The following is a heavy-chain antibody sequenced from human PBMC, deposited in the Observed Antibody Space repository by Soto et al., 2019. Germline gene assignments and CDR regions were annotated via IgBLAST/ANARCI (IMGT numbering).Heavy chain of an antibody. CDR1: GYTFTSYD. Sequence: ASVKVCCKASGYTFTSYDINWVRQDTGQGLEWMGWMNPNSGNTGYAQKFQGRVTMTRNTSISTAYMELSSLRSEDTAVYYCARGRIAARSPMRYYYYYYMDVWGKGTTVTVSS. D-gene: IGHD6-6*01. V-gene: IGHV1-8*01. J-gene: IGHJ6*03. CDR2: MNPNSGNT. CDR3: ARGRIAARSPMRYYYYYYMDV.